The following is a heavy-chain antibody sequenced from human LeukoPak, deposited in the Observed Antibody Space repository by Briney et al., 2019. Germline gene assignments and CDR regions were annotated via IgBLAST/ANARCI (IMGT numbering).Heavy chain of an antibody. CDR2: IYCDDDK. D-gene: IGHD3-10*01. CDR3: AHSLWFGDLLPYFDY. CDR1: GFSLSTSGVG. Sequence: SGPTLVKPTQTLTLTCTFSGFSLSTSGVGVGWIRQPPGKALEWLALIYCDDDKRYIPSLKSRLTITKDTSKNQVVLTMTNMDPVDTATYYCAHSLWFGDLLPYFDYWGQGTLVTVSS. J-gene: IGHJ4*02. V-gene: IGHV2-5*02.